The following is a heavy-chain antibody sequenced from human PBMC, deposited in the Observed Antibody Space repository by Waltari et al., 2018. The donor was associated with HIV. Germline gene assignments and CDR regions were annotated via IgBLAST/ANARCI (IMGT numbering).Heavy chain of an antibody. CDR1: GFDLSHAW. CDR2: IKRKIDGGTA. J-gene: IGHJ4*02. CDR3: TTDKSWSPDY. V-gene: IGHV3-15*01. Sequence: EVRRVESGAGLVKPGGSHIISCKATGFDLSHAWMSWVRQAPGKGLEWLGRIKRKIDGGTADYTQSVQGRFSISRDDSTNTLYLEMNRLKSEDTAVYYCTTDKSWSPDYWGQGTLVTVSS.